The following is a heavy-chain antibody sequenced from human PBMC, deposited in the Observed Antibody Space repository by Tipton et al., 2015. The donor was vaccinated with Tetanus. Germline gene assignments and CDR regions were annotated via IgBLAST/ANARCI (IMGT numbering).Heavy chain of an antibody. CDR1: GFDFSNYK. CDR2: ISSRNTYI. Sequence: SLRLSCAASGFDFSNYKINWVRQAPWQALEWVASISSRNTYISYADSVKGRFTISRDNAKSSLYLQMNSLRAEDTAIYYCATGVTLDYWGQGTLVTVSS. CDR3: ATGVTLDY. D-gene: IGHD1-14*01. J-gene: IGHJ4*02. V-gene: IGHV3-21*06.